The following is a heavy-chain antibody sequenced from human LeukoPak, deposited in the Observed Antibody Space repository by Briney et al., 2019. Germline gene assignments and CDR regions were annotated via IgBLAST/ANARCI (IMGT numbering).Heavy chain of an antibody. J-gene: IGHJ4*02. V-gene: IGHV4-61*01. CDR3: VRLVGGDIDY. CDR2: IYYSGST. CDR1: GGSVSSGSYY. D-gene: IGHD5-12*01. Sequence: SETLSLTCTVSGGSVSSGSYYWSWIRQPPGKGLEWIGYIYYSGSTNYNPSLKSRVTISVDTSKNQFSLKLSSVTAADTAVYYCVRLVGGDIDYWGQGTLVTVSS.